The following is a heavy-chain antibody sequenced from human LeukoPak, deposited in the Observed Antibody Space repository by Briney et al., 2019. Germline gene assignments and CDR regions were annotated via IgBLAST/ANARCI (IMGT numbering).Heavy chain of an antibody. CDR3: ATADMYYYDSRVIRH. D-gene: IGHD3-22*01. Sequence: ASVKVSCKVSGYTLTELSMHWVRQAPGKGLEWMGGFDPEDGETIYAQKFQGRVTMTEDTSTDTAYMELSSLRSEDTAVYYCATADMYYYDSRVIRHWGQGTLVTVSS. CDR2: FDPEDGET. CDR1: GYTLTELS. J-gene: IGHJ1*01. V-gene: IGHV1-24*01.